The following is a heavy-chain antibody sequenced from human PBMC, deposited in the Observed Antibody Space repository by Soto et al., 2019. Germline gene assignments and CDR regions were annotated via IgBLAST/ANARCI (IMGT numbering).Heavy chain of an antibody. V-gene: IGHV3-15*07. CDR2: IKSKTNGGTT. J-gene: IGHJ6*02. CDR1: GFSFSNAW. Sequence: EVQLVESGGGLVKPGGSLRLSCAASGFSFSNAWMNWVRQAPGKGLEWVGRIKSKTNGGTTGYAAPVKGRFTISRDDSKNTLYLQMSSLKTEDTAVYYCTTARGYYGLDVWGQGTTVPVSS. CDR3: TTARGYYGLDV.